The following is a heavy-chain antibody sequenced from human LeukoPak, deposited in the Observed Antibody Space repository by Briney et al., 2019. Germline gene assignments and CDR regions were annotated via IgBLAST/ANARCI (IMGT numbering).Heavy chain of an antibody. CDR2: ISGSGSSR. D-gene: IGHD6-13*01. V-gene: IGHV3-23*01. J-gene: IGHJ4*02. Sequence: PGGSLRLSCAASGFIFSSYALTWVRQAPGKGLEWVSVISGSGSSRYYADSVKGRFTISRDNSKNTVFLQMNSLRVGDTAIYYCAKDIAAAGDYWGQGTLVTVSS. CDR3: AKDIAAAGDY. CDR1: GFIFSSYA.